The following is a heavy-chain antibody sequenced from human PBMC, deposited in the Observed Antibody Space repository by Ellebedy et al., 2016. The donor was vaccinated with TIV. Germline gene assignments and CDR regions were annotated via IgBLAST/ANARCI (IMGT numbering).Heavy chain of an antibody. CDR2: INSEGSRT. Sequence: PGGSLRLSCAASGFTFSSYWMHWVRQAPGKGLVWVSLINSEGSRTTSADSVKGRFTISRDNAKKPLYLQMNSLRAEDTAVYYCTRDVAVKAKRDWGQGTLVTVSS. CDR3: TRDVAVKAKRD. V-gene: IGHV3-74*01. CDR1: GFTFSSYW. J-gene: IGHJ4*02. D-gene: IGHD3-10*01.